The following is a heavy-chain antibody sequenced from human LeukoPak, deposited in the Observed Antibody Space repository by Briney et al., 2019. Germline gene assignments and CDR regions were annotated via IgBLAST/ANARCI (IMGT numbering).Heavy chain of an antibody. Sequence: GGSLRLSCAASGFTFSSYGMHWVRQAPGKGLEWVAVISYDGSNKYYADSVKGRFTISRDSAKNSLYLQMNSLRAEDTALYYCAKIRILAVAANAFDIWGQGTMVTVSS. D-gene: IGHD6-19*01. CDR1: GFTFSSYG. V-gene: IGHV3-30*18. J-gene: IGHJ3*02. CDR2: ISYDGSNK. CDR3: AKIRILAVAANAFDI.